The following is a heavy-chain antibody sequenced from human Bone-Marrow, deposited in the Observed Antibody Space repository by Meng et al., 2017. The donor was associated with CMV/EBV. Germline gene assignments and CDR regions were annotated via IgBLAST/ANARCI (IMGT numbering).Heavy chain of an antibody. CDR1: GFTFDDYA. CDR3: AKDSQWLVRGIDY. D-gene: IGHD6-19*01. V-gene: IGHV3-9*01. Sequence: SLKISCAASGFTFDDYAMHWVRQAPGKGLEWVSGISWNSGSIGYADSVKGRFTISRDNAKNSLYLQMNSLRTEDTALYYCAKDSQWLVRGIDYWGQGTLVTGYS. J-gene: IGHJ4*02. CDR2: ISWNSGSI.